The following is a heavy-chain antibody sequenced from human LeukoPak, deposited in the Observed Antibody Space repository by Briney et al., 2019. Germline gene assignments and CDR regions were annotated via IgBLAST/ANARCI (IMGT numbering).Heavy chain of an antibody. CDR1: GGSISSYY. CDR3: ARDRSISGSYYRDFDY. V-gene: IGHV4-4*07. CDR2: IYTSGST. D-gene: IGHD1-26*01. Sequence: SETLPLTCTVSGGSISSYYWSWIRQPAGKGLEWIGRIYTSGSTNYNPSLKSRVTISVDKSKNQFSLKLSSVTAADTAVYYCARDRSISGSYYRDFDYWGQGTLVTVSS. J-gene: IGHJ4*02.